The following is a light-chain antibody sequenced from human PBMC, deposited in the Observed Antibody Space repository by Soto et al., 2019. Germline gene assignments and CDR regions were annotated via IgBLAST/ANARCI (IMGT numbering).Light chain of an antibody. J-gene: IGKJ1*01. Sequence: IVLTQSPANLSVSPGERATLFCRASQRVSGNLAWYQQKPGQAPRLLIYGASSRATGIPDRFSGSGSGTDFTLTISRLEPEDFAVYYCQQYGSSGTFGQGTKVDI. CDR3: QQYGSSGT. V-gene: IGKV3-20*01. CDR1: QRVSGN. CDR2: GAS.